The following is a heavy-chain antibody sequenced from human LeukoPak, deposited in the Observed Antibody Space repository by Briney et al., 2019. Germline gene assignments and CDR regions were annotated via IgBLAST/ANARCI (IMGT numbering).Heavy chain of an antibody. CDR2: ISGSGGST. CDR1: GFTFSDHY. CDR3: AKQAAVAPFDY. J-gene: IGHJ4*02. V-gene: IGHV3-23*01. Sequence: GGSLRLSCAASGFTFSDHYMSWIRQAPGKGLEWVSAISGSGGSTYYADSVKGRFTISRDNSKNTLYLQMNSLGAEDTAVYYCAKQAAVAPFDYWGQGTLVTVSS. D-gene: IGHD2-15*01.